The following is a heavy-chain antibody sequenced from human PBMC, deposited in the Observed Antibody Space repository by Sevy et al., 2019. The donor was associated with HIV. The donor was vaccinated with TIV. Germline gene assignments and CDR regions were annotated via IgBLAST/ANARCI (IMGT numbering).Heavy chain of an antibody. D-gene: IGHD1-26*01. CDR1: GFTFSSYA. J-gene: IGHJ4*02. CDR3: ARDERELWSRDY. Sequence: GGSLRLSCAASGFTFSSYAMHWVRQAPGKGLEWVAVISYDGSNKYYADSVKGRFTISRDNSKNTLYLQMNGLRAEDTAVYYCARDERELWSRDYWGQGTLVTVSS. V-gene: IGHV3-30-3*01. CDR2: ISYDGSNK.